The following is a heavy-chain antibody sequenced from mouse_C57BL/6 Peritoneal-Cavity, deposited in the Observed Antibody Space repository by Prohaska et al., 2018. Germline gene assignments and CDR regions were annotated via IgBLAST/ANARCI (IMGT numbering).Heavy chain of an antibody. D-gene: IGHD2-3*01. CDR3: VRQALGDGYYYLDY. Sequence: EVQLVESGGGLVQPKGSLKLSCAASGFSFNTYAMNWVRQAPGKGLEWVARIRSKSNNYATDYADSVKDRFTNSRDDSESMRYLQMNNLKTEDTAMYYGVRQALGDGYYYLDYWGQGTTLTVSA. CDR1: GFSFNTYA. J-gene: IGHJ2*01. CDR2: IRSKSNNYAT. V-gene: IGHV10-1*01.